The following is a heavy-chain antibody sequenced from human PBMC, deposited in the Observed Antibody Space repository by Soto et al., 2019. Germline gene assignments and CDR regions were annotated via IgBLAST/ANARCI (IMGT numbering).Heavy chain of an antibody. CDR3: AKNWNWGSLVH. Sequence: SETLSLTCTVSGDSISTDYWSWIRQSPGKGLEWIGFIYYGGSTNYNPSLKSRVTISVDTPKNQFSLKLSSVTAADTAVYYCAKNWNWGSLVHWGQGTLVTLSS. CDR1: GDSISTDY. J-gene: IGHJ4*02. CDR2: IYYGGST. V-gene: IGHV4-59*08. D-gene: IGHD7-27*01.